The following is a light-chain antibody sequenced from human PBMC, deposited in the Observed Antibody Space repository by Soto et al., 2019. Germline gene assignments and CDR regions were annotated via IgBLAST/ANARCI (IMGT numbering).Light chain of an antibody. Sequence: EMVFTQSPATLSLSPGERATLSCRASRSISNFLAWYQQKPGQAPRLLIYDASNRATGIPARFSGSGSGTDFTLTISSLEPEDFAVYYCQQRSNWPPWTFGQGTKVDIK. CDR1: RSISNF. V-gene: IGKV3-11*01. CDR2: DAS. CDR3: QQRSNWPPWT. J-gene: IGKJ1*01.